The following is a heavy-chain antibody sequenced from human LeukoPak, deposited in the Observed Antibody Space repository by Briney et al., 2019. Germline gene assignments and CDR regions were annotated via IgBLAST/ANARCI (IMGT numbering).Heavy chain of an antibody. CDR1: GGSISSYY. D-gene: IGHD3-16*02. CDR2: IYYSGST. J-gene: IGHJ6*03. V-gene: IGHV4-59*01. Sequence: SETLSLTCTVSGGSISSYYWSWIRQPPGKGLEWIGYIYYSGSTNYNPSLKSRVTISVDTSKNQFSLKLSSVTAADTAVYYCARGTWGSYLPHYYYMDVWGKGTMVTISS. CDR3: ARGTWGSYLPHYYYMDV.